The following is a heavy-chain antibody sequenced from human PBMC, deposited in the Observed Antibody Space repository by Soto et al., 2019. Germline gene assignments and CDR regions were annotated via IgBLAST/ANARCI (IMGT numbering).Heavy chain of an antibody. V-gene: IGHV3-30*18. CDR1: GFRFSSNG. Sequence: QVQLVESGGGVVQPGRSLRLSCAAAGFRFSSNGMHWVRQAPGKGLEWVALISYDGNNKYYANSMKGRFTISRDNSKNTLFLQMDSVTPEDTAVYYCAKDLLSEFVLCGQGTLVSVSS. J-gene: IGHJ4*02. D-gene: IGHD3-10*01. CDR3: AKDLLSEFVL. CDR2: ISYDGNNK.